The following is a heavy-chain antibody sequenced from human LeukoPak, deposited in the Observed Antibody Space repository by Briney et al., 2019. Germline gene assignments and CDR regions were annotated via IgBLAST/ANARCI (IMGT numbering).Heavy chain of an antibody. D-gene: IGHD3-3*01. Sequence: GGSLRLSCVVSGFTVSSDPMNWVRQAPGKGLEWVSAMNSGGETYYADSVRGRFIISRDKSRNTLYLQMNSLRVDDTAVYYCAKDPSFYGVVSHFDYWGQGTLVTVSS. J-gene: IGHJ4*02. V-gene: IGHV3-53*01. CDR3: AKDPSFYGVVSHFDY. CDR1: GFTVSSDP. CDR2: MNSGGET.